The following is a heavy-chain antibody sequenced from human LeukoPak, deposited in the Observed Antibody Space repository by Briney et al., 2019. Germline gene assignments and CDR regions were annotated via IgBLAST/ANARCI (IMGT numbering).Heavy chain of an antibody. CDR2: ISSSGSTI. D-gene: IGHD6-13*01. V-gene: IGHV3-11*01. CDR3: ARDTYSSSLGYYYYGMDV. CDR1: GFTFSDYY. Sequence: GGSLRLSCAASGFTFSDYYMSWIRQAPGKGLEWVSYISSSGSTIYYADSVKGRFTISRDNAKNSLYLQMNSLRAEDTAVYYCARDTYSSSLGYYYYGMDVWGKGTTVTVSS. J-gene: IGHJ6*04.